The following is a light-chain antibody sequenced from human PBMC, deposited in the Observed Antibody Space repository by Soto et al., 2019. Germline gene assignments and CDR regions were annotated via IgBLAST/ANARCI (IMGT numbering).Light chain of an antibody. Sequence: DIQMTQSPSSLSASVEDIFTITCLASQSISSYLNWYQQKPGKAPKLLIFAASSLQSGVPSRFSGSGSGTDFTLTVSSLQPEDFATYYCQQSYTSRITFGLGTRLEIK. CDR2: AAS. CDR1: QSISSY. J-gene: IGKJ5*01. CDR3: QQSYTSRIT. V-gene: IGKV1-39*01.